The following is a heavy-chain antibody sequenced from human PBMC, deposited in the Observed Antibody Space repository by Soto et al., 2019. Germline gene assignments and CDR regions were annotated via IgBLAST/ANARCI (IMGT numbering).Heavy chain of an antibody. Sequence: SETLSLTCAVYGGSFSGYYWSWIRQPPGKGLEWIGEINHSGSTNYNPSLKSRVTISVDTSKTQFSLKMNSVTAADTAVYFCGGQDYGAKGYYFENWGQGALVTVSS. CDR3: GGQDYGAKGYYFEN. D-gene: IGHD4-17*01. V-gene: IGHV4-34*01. CDR2: INHSGST. J-gene: IGHJ4*02. CDR1: GGSFSGYY.